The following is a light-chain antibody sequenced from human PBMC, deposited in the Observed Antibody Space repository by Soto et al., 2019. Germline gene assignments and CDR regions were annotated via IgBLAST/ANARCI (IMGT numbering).Light chain of an antibody. CDR3: QQYYSFPFT. V-gene: IGKV1D-8*01. J-gene: IGKJ3*01. CDR1: QDIKNY. Sequence: VISMTQSPSLLSASTGDRVTISCRMSQDIKNYLAWYQQRPGKAPALLIYSASTLQNGVPSRFSGSWSGTDFTLTISRLQSEDFSTYYCQQYYSFPFTFGPGTKVYV. CDR2: SAS.